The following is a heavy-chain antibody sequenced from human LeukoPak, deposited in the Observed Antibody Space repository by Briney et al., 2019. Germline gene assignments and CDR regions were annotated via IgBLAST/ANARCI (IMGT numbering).Heavy chain of an antibody. J-gene: IGHJ6*03. V-gene: IGHV1-69*05. CDR3: ARDLPYYDFWSGYEDYYYYMDF. D-gene: IGHD3-3*01. CDR1: GGTFSSYA. CDR2: IFPIFGTA. Sequence: SVKVSCKASGGTFSSYAISWVRRAPGQGLEWMGGIFPIFGTANYAQKFQGRVTITTDESTSTAYMELSSLRSEDTAVYYCARDLPYYDFWSGYEDYYYYMDFWGKGTTVTVSS.